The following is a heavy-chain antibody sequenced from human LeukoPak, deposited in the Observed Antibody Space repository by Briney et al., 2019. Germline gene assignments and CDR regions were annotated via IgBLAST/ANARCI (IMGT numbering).Heavy chain of an antibody. CDR1: GFTFSSYW. CDR2: ISSDGTTT. D-gene: IGHD3-9*01. J-gene: IGHJ4*02. V-gene: IGHV3-74*01. Sequence: GGSLRLSCAASGFTFSSYWMHWVRQAPGKGLVWVSLISSDGTTTRYADSVKGRFTISRDNAKNTLYLQMNSLRAEDTAVYYCARDLTGSIDYWGQGTLVTVSS. CDR3: ARDLTGSIDY.